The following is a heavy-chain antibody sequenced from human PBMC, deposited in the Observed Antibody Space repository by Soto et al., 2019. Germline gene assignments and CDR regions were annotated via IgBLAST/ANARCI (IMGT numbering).Heavy chain of an antibody. CDR2: IYYSGST. V-gene: IGHV4-59*01. Sequence: SETLSLTCTVSGGSISSYYWSCIRQPPGKGLEWIGYIYYSGSTNYNPSLKSRVTISVDTSKNQFSLKLSSVTAADTAVYYCAREPPGSSVESGYWGQGTLVTVS. CDR3: AREPPGSSVESGY. D-gene: IGHD6-19*01. J-gene: IGHJ4*02. CDR1: GGSISSYY.